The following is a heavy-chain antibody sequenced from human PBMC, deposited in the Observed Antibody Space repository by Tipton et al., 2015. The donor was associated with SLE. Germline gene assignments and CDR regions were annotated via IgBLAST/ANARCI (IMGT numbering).Heavy chain of an antibody. D-gene: IGHD6-13*01. CDR1: GGSINSSVYY. CDR3: ARGRGYLDWFDP. CDR2: FSYTGST. J-gene: IGHJ5*02. Sequence: TLSLTCTVSGGSINSSVYYWGWIRQPPGKGLEWSGSFSYTGSTYYNPSLKSRVTISVDTSKNQFSLNLSSVTAADTAVYYCARGRGYLDWFDPWSQGTLVTVSS. V-gene: IGHV4-39*07.